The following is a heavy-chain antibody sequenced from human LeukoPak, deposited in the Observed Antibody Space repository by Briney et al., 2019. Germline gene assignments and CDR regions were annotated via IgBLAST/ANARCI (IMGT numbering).Heavy chain of an antibody. CDR3: ARVKGSGYYTGSRYYYFDY. CDR1: GYTFTGYY. CDR2: INPNSGGT. D-gene: IGHD3-3*01. V-gene: IGHV1-2*02. Sequence: ASVKVSCKASGYTFTGYYMHWARQAPGQGLEWMGWINPNSGGTNYAQKFQGRVTMTRDTSISTAYMELSRLRSDDTAVYYCARVKGSGYYTGSRYYYFDYWGQGTLVTVSS. J-gene: IGHJ4*02.